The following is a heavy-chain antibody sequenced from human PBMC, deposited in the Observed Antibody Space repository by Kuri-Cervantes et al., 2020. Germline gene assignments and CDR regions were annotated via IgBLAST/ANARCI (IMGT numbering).Heavy chain of an antibody. V-gene: IGHV3-15*05. CDR1: EITVSSNY. CDR2: IKNKIEGETI. D-gene: IGHD3-22*01. J-gene: IGHJ4*02. Sequence: GESLEISCGASEITVSSNYMSWVRQAPGKGLEWVGRIKNKIEGETIHYAAPVKGRFTISRDDLNNTLHLQMNSLKTEDTAVYYCTTGGDYYDSSGYSDIFDYWGRGTLVTVSS. CDR3: TTGGDYYDSSGYSDIFDY.